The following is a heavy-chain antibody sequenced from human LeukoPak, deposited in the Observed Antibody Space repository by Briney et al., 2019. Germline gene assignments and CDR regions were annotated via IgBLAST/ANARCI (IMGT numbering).Heavy chain of an antibody. J-gene: IGHJ4*02. V-gene: IGHV1-69*01. CDR2: IIPIFGTA. CDR3: ARGTTIGRFDY. D-gene: IGHD3-16*01. CDR1: AATFSSYA. Sequence: SVKVSCKASAATFSSYAISWVRQAPGQGLERMGGIIPIFGTANYAQKFQGKVTITADESNSKAYMELRSLRSEDTAVHYCARGTTIGRFDYWRQGTLVPVPS.